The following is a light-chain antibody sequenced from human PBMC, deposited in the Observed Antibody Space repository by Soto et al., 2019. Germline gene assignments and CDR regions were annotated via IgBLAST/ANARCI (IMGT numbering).Light chain of an antibody. CDR2: GAS. J-gene: IGKJ2*01. Sequence: DIQMTHSPSSLSASICDRVTITCRPSQSISTYLHWYQQKPGEAPKLLISGASSLQSGVPSRFSGSGSGTEITLTISTLQREDFATYYCQQSYSTLYTFGQGTKVDIK. V-gene: IGKV1-39*01. CDR3: QQSYSTLYT. CDR1: QSISTY.